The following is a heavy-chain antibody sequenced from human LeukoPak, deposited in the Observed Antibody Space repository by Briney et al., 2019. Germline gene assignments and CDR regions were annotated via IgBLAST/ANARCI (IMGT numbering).Heavy chain of an antibody. CDR2: ISWNSGSI. V-gene: IGHV3-9*01. J-gene: IGHJ4*02. CDR1: GFTFDDYA. D-gene: IGHD3-3*01. CDR3: ATTRAAQSWSFVFDY. Sequence: PGGSLRLSRAASGFTFDDYAMHWVRQAPGKGLEWVSGISWNSGSIGYADSVKGRFTISRDNAKNSLYLQMNSLRAEDTALYYCATTRAAQSWSFVFDYWGQGTLVTVSS.